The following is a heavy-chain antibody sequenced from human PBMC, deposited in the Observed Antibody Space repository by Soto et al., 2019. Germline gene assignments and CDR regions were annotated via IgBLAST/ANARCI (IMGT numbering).Heavy chain of an antibody. CDR2: ITNSGSTK. D-gene: IGHD6-6*01. Sequence: VGSLRLSCAASGFPFSDYYMSWIRQAPGKGLEWVSHITNSGSTKYYADSVKGRFTISRDNAKNSLFLQMNSLRAEDTAVYYCARTLAARFDYWGQGTPVTVSS. CDR1: GFPFSDYY. J-gene: IGHJ4*02. V-gene: IGHV3-11*01. CDR3: ARTLAARFDY.